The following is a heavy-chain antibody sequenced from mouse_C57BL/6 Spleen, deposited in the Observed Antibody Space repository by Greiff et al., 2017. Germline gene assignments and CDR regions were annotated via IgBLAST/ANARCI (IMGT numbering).Heavy chain of an antibody. CDR1: GFSLSTFGMG. J-gene: IGHJ2*01. CDR2: LWWDDDK. Sequence: QVTLKECGPGILQPSQSLSLTCSFSGFSLSTFGMGVGWIRQPSGKGLEWLAHLWWDDDKYYNPVRESSLTISNSTAKNQVFLMIANVDTADTATNYCARGTTVVVPDYWGQGTTLTVSS. V-gene: IGHV8-8*01. CDR3: ARGTTVVVPDY. D-gene: IGHD1-1*01.